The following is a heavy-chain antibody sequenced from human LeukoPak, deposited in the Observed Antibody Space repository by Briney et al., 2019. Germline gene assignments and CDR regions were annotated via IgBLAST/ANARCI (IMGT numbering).Heavy chain of an antibody. CDR1: GFSLTTSGVG. Sequence: ESGPTLVKPTQTLTLTCAFSGFSLTTSGVGVGWIRQPPGKALEWLALIYWDDDKRYSPSLKSRLTITKDTSKNQVALTMTNMDPVDTATYYCARIRGYSGYERVYFDYWGQGTLVTVSS. D-gene: IGHD5-12*01. V-gene: IGHV2-5*02. CDR3: ARIRGYSGYERVYFDY. J-gene: IGHJ4*02. CDR2: IYWDDDK.